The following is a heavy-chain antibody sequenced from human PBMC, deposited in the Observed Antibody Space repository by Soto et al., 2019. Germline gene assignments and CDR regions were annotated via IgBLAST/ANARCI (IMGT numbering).Heavy chain of an antibody. CDR2: ISYDGSNK. CDR3: AKARDCGGSCRYYYYYGMDV. D-gene: IGHD2-15*01. Sequence: QVQLVESGGGVVQPGRSLRLSCAASGFTFSSYGMHWVRQAPGKGLAWVAVISYDGSNKYYADSVKGRFTISRDNSKNNLYLQMNSLRAEDTAVYYCAKARDCGGSCRYYYYYGMDVWGQGTTVTVSS. CDR1: GFTFSSYG. V-gene: IGHV3-30*18. J-gene: IGHJ6*02.